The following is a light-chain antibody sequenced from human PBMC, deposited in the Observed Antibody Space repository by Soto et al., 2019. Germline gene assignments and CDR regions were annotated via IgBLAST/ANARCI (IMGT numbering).Light chain of an antibody. V-gene: IGKV3-11*01. CDR1: QSVNTY. CDR3: QQRGT. J-gene: IGKJ4*01. CDR2: DVS. Sequence: EVVLTQSPATLSLSPGERATLSCRASQSVNTYLAWYQQKPGQAPRLLIYDVSKRATGIPARFSGSGSGTAFTLTISSLQPEDFAVYYCQQRGTFGGGTKVDI.